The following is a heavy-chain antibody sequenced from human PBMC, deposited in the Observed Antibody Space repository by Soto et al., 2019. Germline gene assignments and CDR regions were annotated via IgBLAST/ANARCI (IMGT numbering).Heavy chain of an antibody. J-gene: IGHJ4*02. V-gene: IGHV4-39*07. CDR3: ARDPVEGYAFFNN. CDR2: IYYSGST. Sequence: PSETLSLTCTVSGGSISGIIYYWGWIRQPPGKGLEWIGNIYYSGSTYYNPSLKSRVTISVDRSKNQSSLKLTSVTAADTAVYGCARDPVEGYAFFNNGGQGALVTFS. D-gene: IGHD3-3*01. CDR1: GGSISGIIYY.